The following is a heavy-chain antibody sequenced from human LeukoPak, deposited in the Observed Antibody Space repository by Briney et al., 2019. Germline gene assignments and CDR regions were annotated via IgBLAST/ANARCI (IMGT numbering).Heavy chain of an antibody. Sequence: GGSLRLSCAASGSTFSNAWMNWVRQAPGKGLEWVGRSKRKIDGGTTDYAAPVKGRFTISRDDSRNTLSLQMNSLRAEDTAVYYCAKDYYGGDSHYYGMDVWGQGTTVTVSS. CDR3: AKDYYGGDSHYYGMDV. CDR2: SKRKIDGGTT. V-gene: IGHV3-15*07. CDR1: GSTFSNAW. D-gene: IGHD4-23*01. J-gene: IGHJ6*02.